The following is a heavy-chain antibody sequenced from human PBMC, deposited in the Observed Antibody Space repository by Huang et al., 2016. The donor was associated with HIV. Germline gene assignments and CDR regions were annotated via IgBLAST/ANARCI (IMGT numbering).Heavy chain of an antibody. V-gene: IGHV1-46*01. D-gene: IGHD3-9*01. CDR1: EYAFTKYY. J-gene: IGHJ6*02. CDR3: ARVRNHDILIGYYIGGGMDV. Sequence: QVQLVQSGTEVKKPGASVKLSCKASEYAFTKYYIHWVRQAPGQGLEWMGRINPSGGSTDYGRKFQGRVTMTSDTSTSTVYMELSSLRSEDTAVYYCARVRNHDILIGYYIGGGMDVWGQGTTVTVSS. CDR2: INPSGGST.